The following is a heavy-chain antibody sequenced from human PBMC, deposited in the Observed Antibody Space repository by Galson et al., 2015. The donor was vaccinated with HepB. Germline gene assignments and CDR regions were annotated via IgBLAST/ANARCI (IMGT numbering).Heavy chain of an antibody. V-gene: IGHV3-20*04. CDR3: ARGRSSSWYIAVAGTGMDV. CDR2: INWNGGST. Sequence: SLRLSCAASGFTFDDYGMSWVRQAPGKGLEWVSGINWNGGSTGYADSVKGRFTISRDNAKNSLYLQMNSLRAEDTALYYCARGRSSSWYIAVAGTGMDVWGQGTTVTVSS. D-gene: IGHD6-19*01. CDR1: GFTFDDYG. J-gene: IGHJ6*02.